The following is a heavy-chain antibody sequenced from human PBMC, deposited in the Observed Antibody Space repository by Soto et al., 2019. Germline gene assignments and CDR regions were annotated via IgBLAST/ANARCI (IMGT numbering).Heavy chain of an antibody. Sequence: QVHLQESGPGLVKPSETLSLICTVSGGSISGYCWSWIRQSPGKGLEWIGYIYYNGSTNYNPSHKSRVNISVDTSKNQFSLKTSSVTAADTAVYYCARHNSGYDLTALNPFYYYIDVWGKGTTVTVSS. J-gene: IGHJ6*03. CDR1: GGSISGYC. V-gene: IGHV4-59*01. CDR2: IYYNGST. D-gene: IGHD5-12*01. CDR3: ARHNSGYDLTALNPFYYYIDV.